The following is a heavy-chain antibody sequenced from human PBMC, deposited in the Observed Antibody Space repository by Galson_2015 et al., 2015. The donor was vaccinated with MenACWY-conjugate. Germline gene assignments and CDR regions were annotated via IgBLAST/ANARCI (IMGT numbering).Heavy chain of an antibody. V-gene: IGHV5-51*01. J-gene: IGHJ6*02. CDR3: ARHPPGGLGMDV. CDR1: GYNFITYW. D-gene: IGHD1-26*01. Sequence: QSGAEVKKPGESLKISCKASGYNFITYWIGWVRQVPGKGLEWVGLISPIDSKTRYSPALEGRVTISADNSITTAYLQWNSLQASDTAMYYCARHPPGGLGMDVWGQAPTVTVSS. CDR2: ISPIDSKT.